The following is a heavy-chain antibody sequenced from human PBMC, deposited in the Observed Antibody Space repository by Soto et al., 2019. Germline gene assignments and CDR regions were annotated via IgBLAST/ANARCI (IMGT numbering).Heavy chain of an antibody. D-gene: IGHD6-19*01. J-gene: IGHJ4*02. CDR3: ARMGIAVAGFDY. Sequence: ASVKVSCKASGCTFTSYAMHWVRQAPGQRLEWMGWINAGNGNTKYSQKFRGRVTITRDTSASTAYMELSSLRSEDTAVYYCARMGIAVAGFDYWGQGTLVTVSS. CDR2: INAGNGNT. V-gene: IGHV1-3*01. CDR1: GCTFTSYA.